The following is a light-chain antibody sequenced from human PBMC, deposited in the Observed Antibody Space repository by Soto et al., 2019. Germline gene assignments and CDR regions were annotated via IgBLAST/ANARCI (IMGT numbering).Light chain of an antibody. Sequence: DIQLTQSPSFLSASVGDRVTITCRASQGISSYLAWYQQKPGKAPKLLIYAASTLQSGVPSRFSGSGSGTEFTLTISSLQPEDFATYYCQQLNSYRITFGQGTRLRL. CDR3: QQLNSYRIT. V-gene: IGKV1-9*01. J-gene: IGKJ5*01. CDR2: AAS. CDR1: QGISSY.